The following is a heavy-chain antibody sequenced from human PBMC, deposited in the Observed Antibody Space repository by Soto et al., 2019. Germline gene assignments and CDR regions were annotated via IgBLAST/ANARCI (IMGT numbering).Heavy chain of an antibody. J-gene: IGHJ4*02. Sequence: SETLSLTCTVSGDSVTNLYWSWVRQPAGQGLQWLGRIYPSGEINYNPSLRSRRAISTDTSQNQFSLRLTSVTAADTATYYCARGQQPMGLDKWGRGTLVTVSS. CDR1: GDSVTNLY. V-gene: IGHV4-4*07. CDR3: ARGQQPMGLDK. CDR2: IYPSGEI. D-gene: IGHD1-26*01.